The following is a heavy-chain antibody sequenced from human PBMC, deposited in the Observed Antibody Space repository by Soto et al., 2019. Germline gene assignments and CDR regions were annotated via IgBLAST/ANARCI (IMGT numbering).Heavy chain of an antibody. Sequence: GGALRLSCAASGATVSSNYMSGVRQAPGKGLEWVSVIYSGGSTYYADSVKGRFTISRDNSKNTLYLQMNSLRAEDTAVYYCANQRGSYDRDFDYWGQGTLVTVSS. CDR2: IYSGGST. CDR1: GATVSSNY. J-gene: IGHJ4*02. D-gene: IGHD1-26*01. V-gene: IGHV3-66*01. CDR3: ANQRGSYDRDFDY.